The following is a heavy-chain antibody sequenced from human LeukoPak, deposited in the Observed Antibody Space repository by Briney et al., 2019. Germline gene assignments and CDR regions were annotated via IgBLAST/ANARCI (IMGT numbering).Heavy chain of an antibody. V-gene: IGHV1-2*06. Sequence: ASVNVSCKASGYTFTGYYMHWVRQAPGQGLEWMGRINPNSGGTNYAQKFQGRVTMTRDTSTSTVYMELSSLRSEDTAVYYCARDRETYGDYVHWFDPWGQGTLVTVSS. D-gene: IGHD4-17*01. CDR2: INPNSGGT. CDR1: GYTFTGYY. CDR3: ARDRETYGDYVHWFDP. J-gene: IGHJ5*02.